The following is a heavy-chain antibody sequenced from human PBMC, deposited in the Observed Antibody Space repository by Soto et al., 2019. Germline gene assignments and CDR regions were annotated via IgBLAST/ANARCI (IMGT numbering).Heavy chain of an antibody. Sequence: QVQLVQSGAEVKKPGASVKVSCKASGYTFTNYYIHWVRQAPGQGLEWMGIINPNGGSTNYAQEFQGRVTVTRDTSTSTVYMELSSLRSEDTAIYYCARNVASGDYWGQGTLVTVSS. CDR3: ARNVASGDY. CDR2: INPNGGST. D-gene: IGHD3-3*02. CDR1: GYTFTNYY. V-gene: IGHV1-46*01. J-gene: IGHJ4*02.